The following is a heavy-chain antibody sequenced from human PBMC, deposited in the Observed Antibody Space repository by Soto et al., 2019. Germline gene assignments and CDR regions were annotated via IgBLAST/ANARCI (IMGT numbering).Heavy chain of an antibody. CDR3: ASSSSGSYLPDDY. Sequence: SETLSLTCTVSGGSISSYYWSWIRQPPGKGLEWIGYIYYSGSTNYNPSLKSRVTISVDTSKNQFSLKLSSVTAADTAVYYCASSSSGSYLPDDYWGQGTLVTV. D-gene: IGHD3-10*01. J-gene: IGHJ4*02. CDR2: IYYSGST. V-gene: IGHV4-59*01. CDR1: GGSISSYY.